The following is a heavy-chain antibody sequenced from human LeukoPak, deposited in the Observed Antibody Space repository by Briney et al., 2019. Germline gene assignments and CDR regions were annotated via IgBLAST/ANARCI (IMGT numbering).Heavy chain of an antibody. CDR3: ARDLLAAFDY. V-gene: IGHV3-21*01. CDR1: GFTFSSYS. CDR2: ISSSSSYI. Sequence: GGSLRLSCAASGFTFSSYSMNWVRQAPGKGLEWVSSISSSSSYIYYADSVKGRFTIPRDNAKNSLYLQMNSLRAEDTAVYYCARDLLAAFDYWGQGTLVTVSS. J-gene: IGHJ4*02. D-gene: IGHD2-15*01.